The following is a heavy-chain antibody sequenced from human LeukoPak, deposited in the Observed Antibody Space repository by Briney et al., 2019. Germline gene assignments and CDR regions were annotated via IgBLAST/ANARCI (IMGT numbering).Heavy chain of an antibody. Sequence: SETLSLTCTVSGGSISSGDYYWSWIRQPPGKGLEWIGYIYYSGSTYYNPSLKSRITISVDTSKNQFSLKLSSVTAADTAVYYCARVMYCSSTSCYDFDPWGQGTLVTVSS. V-gene: IGHV4-30-4*01. CDR2: IYYSGST. CDR1: GGSISSGDYY. J-gene: IGHJ5*02. CDR3: ARVMYCSSTSCYDFDP. D-gene: IGHD2-2*01.